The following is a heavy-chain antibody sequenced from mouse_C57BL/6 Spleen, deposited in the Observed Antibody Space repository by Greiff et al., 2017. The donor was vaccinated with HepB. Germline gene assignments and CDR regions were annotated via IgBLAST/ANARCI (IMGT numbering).Heavy chain of an antibody. V-gene: IGHV1-15*01. CDR1: GYTFTDYE. Sequence: VQLQQSGAELVRPGASVTLSCKASGYTFTDYEMHWVKQTPVHGLEWIGAIDPETGGTAYNQKFKGKAILTADKSSSTAYMELRSLTSEDSAVYYCTRTAQALDYWGQGTTLTVSS. CDR3: TRTAQALDY. J-gene: IGHJ2*01. CDR2: IDPETGGT. D-gene: IGHD3-2*02.